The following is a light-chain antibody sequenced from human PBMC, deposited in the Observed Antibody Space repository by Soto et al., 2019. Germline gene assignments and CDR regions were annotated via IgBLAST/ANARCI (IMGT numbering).Light chain of an antibody. V-gene: IGLV2-14*01. CDR1: SSDVGGYNY. J-gene: IGLJ3*02. CDR3: SSYTSSSTLV. Sequence: QSALTQPASVSGSPGQSITISCTGTSSDVGGYNYVSWDQQHPGKAPKLMIYEVSYRPSGVSNRFSGSKSGNTASLTISGLQAEDEADYYCSSYTSSSTLVFGGGTKLTVL. CDR2: EVS.